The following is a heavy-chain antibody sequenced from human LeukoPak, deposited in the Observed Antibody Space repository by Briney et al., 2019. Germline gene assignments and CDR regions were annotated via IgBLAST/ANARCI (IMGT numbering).Heavy chain of an antibody. Sequence: GASVKVSCKVSGYTLTELSMHWVRQAPGKRLERMGGFDPEDGETIYAQKFQGRVTMAEDTSTDTAYMELSSLRSEDTAVYYCATLAPSGANKEAGVVPAAMGWFDPWGQGTLVTVSS. CDR1: GYTLTELS. D-gene: IGHD2-2*01. CDR2: FDPEDGET. V-gene: IGHV1-24*01. J-gene: IGHJ5*02. CDR3: ATLAPSGANKEAGVVPAAMGWFDP.